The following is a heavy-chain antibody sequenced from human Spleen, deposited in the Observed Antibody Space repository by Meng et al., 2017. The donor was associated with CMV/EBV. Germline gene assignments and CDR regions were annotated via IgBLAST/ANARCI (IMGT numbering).Heavy chain of an antibody. D-gene: IGHD2-2*01. CDR2: ISVHNGNT. V-gene: IGHV1-18*01. Sequence: YGMSWGRQAPGQVLEWMGWISVHNGNTNYAQKFQGRVSMTADTSTNTAYMELRSLRSDDTAVYYCARDKVAGGYCSTTTCPQIFTYWGQGTLVTVSS. CDR3: ARDKVAGGYCSTTTCPQIFTY. J-gene: IGHJ4*02. CDR1: YG.